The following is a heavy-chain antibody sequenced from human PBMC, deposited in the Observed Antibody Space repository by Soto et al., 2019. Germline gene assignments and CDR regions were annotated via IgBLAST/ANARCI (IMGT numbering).Heavy chain of an antibody. CDR3: ARDLGFGAGKQPTPWFDP. CDR1: GGSISSGDYY. J-gene: IGHJ5*02. CDR2: IYYSGST. D-gene: IGHD3-10*01. V-gene: IGHV4-30-4*01. Sequence: QVQLQESGPGLVKPSQTLSLTCTVSGGSISSGDYYWSWIRQPPGKGLEWIGYIYYSGSTYYNPSPRIGVTISVDSSTNQFSLKLSAVTAADTAVYYCARDLGFGAGKQPTPWFDPWGQGTLVTVSS.